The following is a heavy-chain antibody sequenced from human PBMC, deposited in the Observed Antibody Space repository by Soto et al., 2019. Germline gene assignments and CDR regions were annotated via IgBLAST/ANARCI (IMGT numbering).Heavy chain of an antibody. CDR1: GYTFTGYY. D-gene: IGHD4-17*01. V-gene: IGHV1-2*04. CDR2: INPNSGGT. CDR3: ARGMGYGDYDNWFDP. J-gene: IGHJ5*02. Sequence: QVQLVQSGAEVKKPGASVKVSCKASGYTFTGYYMHWVRQAPGQGLEWMGWINPNSGGTNYAQKFQGWVTMSRDTSISTAYRELSRLRSDDTAVYYCARGMGYGDYDNWFDPWGQGALVTVSS.